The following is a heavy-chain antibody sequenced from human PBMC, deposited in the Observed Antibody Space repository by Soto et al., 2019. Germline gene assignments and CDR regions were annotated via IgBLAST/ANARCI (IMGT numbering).Heavy chain of an antibody. Sequence: QVQLVQSGAEVKKPGSSVKVSCKASGGTFSSYTISWVRQAPGQGLEWMGRIIPILGIANYAQKFQGRVTXTXDXYTSTAYMELSSLRSEDTAVYYCARLVAAGYDAFDIWGQGTMVTVSS. V-gene: IGHV1-69*02. J-gene: IGHJ3*02. CDR3: ARLVAAGYDAFDI. D-gene: IGHD6-13*01. CDR2: IIPILGIA. CDR1: GGTFSSYT.